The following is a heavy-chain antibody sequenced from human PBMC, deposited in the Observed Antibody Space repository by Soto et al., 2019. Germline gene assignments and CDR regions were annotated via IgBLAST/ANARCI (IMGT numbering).Heavy chain of an antibody. D-gene: IGHD3-9*01. CDR1: GGSVGTGAYY. CDR3: ATQDYYHRTFDI. CDR2: TLYSGSP. J-gene: IGHJ3*02. Sequence: PSDTLSLTCRVAGGSVGTGAYYWSWIRQPPGKGLEWIGYTLYSGSPNYNPSLQSLQSRVTISVDTSRNQFSLRLTSVTAADTALYYCATQDYYHRTFDIWGQGTLVTVSS. V-gene: IGHV4-61*08.